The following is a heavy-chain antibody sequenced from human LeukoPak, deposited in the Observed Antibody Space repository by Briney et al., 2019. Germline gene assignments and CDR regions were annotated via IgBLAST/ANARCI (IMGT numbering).Heavy chain of an antibody. V-gene: IGHV4-39*07. J-gene: IGHJ4*02. CDR2: IYHSGST. CDR1: GGSISSSSYY. D-gene: IGHD6-13*01. Sequence: SETLSLTCTVSGGSISSSSYYWGWIRQPPGKGLEWIGSIYHSGSTYYNPSLKSRVTISVDTSKNQFSLKLSSVTAADTAVYYCARGVVAAAGRTFDFWGQGTLVTVSS. CDR3: ARGVVAAAGRTFDF.